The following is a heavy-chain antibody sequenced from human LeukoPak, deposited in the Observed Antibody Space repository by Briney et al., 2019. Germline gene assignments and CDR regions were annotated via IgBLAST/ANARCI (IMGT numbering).Heavy chain of an antibody. D-gene: IGHD4-17*01. J-gene: IGHJ5*02. CDR1: GYTFTGYY. CDR3: ARVDLGYGP. V-gene: IGHV1-2*02. Sequence: ASVKVSCKASGYTFTGYYMHWVRQATGQGLEWMGWINPNSCGTNYAQKFQDRVTMTRDTSISQAYMELSRLRSDDTAVYYCARVDLGYGPWGQGTLVTVSS. CDR2: INPNSCGT.